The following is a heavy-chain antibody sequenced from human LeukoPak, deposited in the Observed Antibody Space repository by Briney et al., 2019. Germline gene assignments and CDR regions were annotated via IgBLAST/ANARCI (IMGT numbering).Heavy chain of an antibody. Sequence: SETLSLACAVSGGCISSGNWWSWVRQPPGKGLEWIGEIYHSERTNYNPSLKRRDHISVDQPRHQFSLKLGSVRPADTAVYYCAREVGDGDSYYYYYMDVWGKGTTVTISS. CDR3: AREVGDGDSYYYYYMDV. D-gene: IGHD4-17*01. CDR1: GGCISSGNW. V-gene: IGHV4-4*02. J-gene: IGHJ6*03. CDR2: IYHSERT.